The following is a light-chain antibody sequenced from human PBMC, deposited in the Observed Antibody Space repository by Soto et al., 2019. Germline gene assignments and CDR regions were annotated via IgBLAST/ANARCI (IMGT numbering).Light chain of an antibody. CDR3: QQDHSFPYS. V-gene: IGKV1-16*01. J-gene: IGKJ5*01. CDR1: HDISSC. CDR2: AAS. Sequence: DIQMTQSPSSLSASVGDRVTITCRASHDISSCLAWFQQNPGEAPKPLIYAASSLQSGVPSRFSGTGSGTDFTLTIISLQPADFATYSCQQDHSFPYSFGQGTRLEIK.